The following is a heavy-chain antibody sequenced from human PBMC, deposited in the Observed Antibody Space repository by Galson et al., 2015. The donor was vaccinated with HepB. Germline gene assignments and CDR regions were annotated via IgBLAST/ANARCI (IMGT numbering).Heavy chain of an antibody. CDR2: ISYDGSNK. CDR3: AKDMIWGRSLIGGAFDI. J-gene: IGHJ3*02. Sequence: SLRLSCAASGFTFSSYGMHWVRQAPGKGLEWVAVISYDGSNKYYADSVKGRFTISRDNSKNTLYLQMNSLRAEDTAVYYCAKDMIWGRSLIGGAFDIWGQGTMVTVSS. CDR1: GFTFSSYG. D-gene: IGHD3-22*01. V-gene: IGHV3-30*18.